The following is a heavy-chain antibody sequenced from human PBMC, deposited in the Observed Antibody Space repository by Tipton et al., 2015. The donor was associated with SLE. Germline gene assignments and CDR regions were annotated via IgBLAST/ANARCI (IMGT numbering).Heavy chain of an antibody. CDR1: GFTFSNYG. D-gene: IGHD6-19*01. CDR3: AKDSGWYYFDY. CDR2: IQYEGDSK. V-gene: IGHV3-30*02. J-gene: IGHJ4*02. Sequence: SLRLSCAASGFTFSNYGMYWVRQAPGKGLEWVAFIQYEGDSKNYADSVRGRFTISRDNSKNTLYLQMLSLRVEDTAIYYCAKDSGWYYFDYWGLGTPVTVSS.